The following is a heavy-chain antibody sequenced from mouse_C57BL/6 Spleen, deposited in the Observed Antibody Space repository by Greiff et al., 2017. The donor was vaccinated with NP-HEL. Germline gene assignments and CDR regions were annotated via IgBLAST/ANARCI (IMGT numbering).Heavy chain of an antibody. J-gene: IGHJ4*01. D-gene: IGHD1-1*01. CDR3: ASGYGSSYYYAMDY. Sequence: QVQLQQPGAELVRPGSSVKLSCKASGYTFTSYWMHWVKQRPIQGLEWIGNIDPSDSETHYNQKFKDKATLTVDKSSSTAYMQLSSLTSEDSAVYYCASGYGSSYYYAMDYWGQGTSVTVSS. CDR2: IDPSDSET. V-gene: IGHV1-52*01. CDR1: GYTFTSYW.